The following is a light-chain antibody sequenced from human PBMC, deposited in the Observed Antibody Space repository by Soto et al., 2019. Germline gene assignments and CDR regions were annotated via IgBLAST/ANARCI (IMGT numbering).Light chain of an antibody. CDR1: QSVSSSY. CDR3: QQYGSSPTST. J-gene: IGKJ1*01. CDR2: GAS. Sequence: EIVLTQSPGTLSLSPGERATLSCRAIQSVSSSYLAWYQQKPGQAPRLLIYGASSRATGIPDRFSGSGSGTDFTLTIRRLEPEDFAVYYCQQYGSSPTSTFGQGTKVE. V-gene: IGKV3-20*01.